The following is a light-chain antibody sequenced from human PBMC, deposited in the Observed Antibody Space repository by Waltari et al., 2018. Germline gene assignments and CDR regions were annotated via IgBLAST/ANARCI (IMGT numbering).Light chain of an antibody. Sequence: EVVMTQSPAALSVSPGERVTLSCKASQNIDNNLAWYQQKPGQSPRLLIYGASTRATGVPARFSGSGSGTGCALTISSLQSEDCAVFYCQQYNRWPPLTFGGGTKVEIK. CDR2: GAS. J-gene: IGKJ4*01. CDR1: QNIDNN. CDR3: QQYNRWPPLT. V-gene: IGKV3-15*01.